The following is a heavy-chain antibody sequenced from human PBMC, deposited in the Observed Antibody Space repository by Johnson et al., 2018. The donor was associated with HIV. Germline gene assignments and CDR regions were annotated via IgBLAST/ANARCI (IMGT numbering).Heavy chain of an antibody. V-gene: IGHV3-11*04. CDR2: ISSDGSTI. Sequence: QVQLVESGGGLVKPGGSLRLSCAASGFSFGDYYMSWIRQAPGKGLEWISYISSDGSTIDYADSVKGRFTISRDNGNNSLYLQMNSLRAEDVAVYYCTGGDLLRAFNMWGQETMVTVCS. CDR1: GFSFGDYY. D-gene: IGHD3-16*01. CDR3: TGGDLLRAFNM. J-gene: IGHJ3*02.